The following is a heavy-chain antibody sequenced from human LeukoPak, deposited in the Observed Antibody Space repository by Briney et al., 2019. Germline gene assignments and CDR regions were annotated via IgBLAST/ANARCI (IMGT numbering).Heavy chain of an antibody. V-gene: IGHV3-48*03. CDR3: ARGRWGYYYSFDY. D-gene: IGHD3-22*01. Sequence: PGGSLRLSCAASGFTFSSYEMNWVRQAPGKGLEWVSYISSSGSTIYYADSVKGRFTISRDNAKNSLYPQMNSLRAEDTAVYYCARGRWGYYYSFDYWGQGTLVTVSS. J-gene: IGHJ4*02. CDR1: GFTFSSYE. CDR2: ISSSGSTI.